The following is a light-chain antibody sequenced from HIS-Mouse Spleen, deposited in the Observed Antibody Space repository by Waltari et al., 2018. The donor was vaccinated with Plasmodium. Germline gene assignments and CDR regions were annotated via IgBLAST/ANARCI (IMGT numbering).Light chain of an antibody. CDR2: EVS. J-gene: IGLJ2*01. Sequence: QSALTQPASVSGSPGQSITISCTGTSSDVGGYNYVSWYQQHPGKAPKPMILEVSNRPSVVTTRFAGSNPCTTASLTISGLQAEDEADYYCSSYTSSSTLYVVFGGGTKLTVL. V-gene: IGLV2-14*01. CDR3: SSYTSSSTLYVV. CDR1: SSDVGGYNY.